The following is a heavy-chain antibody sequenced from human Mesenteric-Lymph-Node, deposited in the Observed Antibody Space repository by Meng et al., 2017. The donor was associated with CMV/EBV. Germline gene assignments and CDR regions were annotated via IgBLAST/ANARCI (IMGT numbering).Heavy chain of an antibody. Sequence: GYTFTGYDLHWVRQVPGQGLEWLGWMNPDRGGTSYAPKFQGRVTMTRDTSINTAYMELSGLRSDDTALYFCARDKETIVRGVLFDYWGQGTLVTVSS. CDR2: MNPDRGGT. D-gene: IGHD3-10*01. V-gene: IGHV1-2*02. CDR3: ARDKETIVRGVLFDY. J-gene: IGHJ4*02. CDR1: GYTFTGYD.